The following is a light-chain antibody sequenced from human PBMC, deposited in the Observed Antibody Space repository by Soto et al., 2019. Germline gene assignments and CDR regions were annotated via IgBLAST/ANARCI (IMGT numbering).Light chain of an antibody. CDR3: ATWDDSLTVPV. Sequence: QSVLTQPPSASGTPGQRVTISCSGNSSNIGSKTVNWYQQLPGAAPKLLIWITDQRPSGVPDRFSGSKSGTSASLAINGLQSEDEADYYCATWDDSLTVPVFGEGTKLTVL. CDR2: ITD. CDR1: SSNIGSKT. J-gene: IGLJ3*02. V-gene: IGLV1-44*01.